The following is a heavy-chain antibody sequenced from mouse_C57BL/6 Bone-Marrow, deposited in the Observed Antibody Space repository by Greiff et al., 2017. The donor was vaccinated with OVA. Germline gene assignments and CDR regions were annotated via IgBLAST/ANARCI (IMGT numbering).Heavy chain of an antibody. J-gene: IGHJ3*01. CDR3: ARSRRGPAY. Sequence: QVQLQQSGAELVRPGTSVKVSCKASGYAFTNYLIEWVKQRPGQGLEWIGVINPGSGGTNYNEKFKGKATLTADKSSSTAYMQLSSLTSEDSAVYFYARSRRGPAYWGQGTLVTVSA. CDR2: INPGSGGT. CDR1: GYAFTNYL. D-gene: IGHD3-3*01. V-gene: IGHV1-54*01.